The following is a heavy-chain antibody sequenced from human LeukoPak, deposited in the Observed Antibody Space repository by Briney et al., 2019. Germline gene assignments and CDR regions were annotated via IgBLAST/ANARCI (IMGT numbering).Heavy chain of an antibody. CDR1: GGSISSTSYY. J-gene: IGHJ5*02. CDR3: ARTGYSSSWHREVGWFDP. D-gene: IGHD6-13*01. CDR2: IYYSGST. V-gene: IGHV4-39*07. Sequence: PSETLSLTCTVSGGSISSTSYYWGWIRQPPGKGLEWIGSIYYSGSTDYNPSLKSRVTISVDTSKNQFSLKLSSVTAADTAVYYCARTGYSSSWHREVGWFDPWGQGTLVTVSS.